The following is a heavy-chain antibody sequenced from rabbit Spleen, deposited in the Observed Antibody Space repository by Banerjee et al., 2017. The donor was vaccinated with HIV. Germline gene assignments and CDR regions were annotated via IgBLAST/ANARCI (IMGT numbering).Heavy chain of an antibody. CDR2: IFAASGNT. J-gene: IGHJ2*01. CDR1: GFDFSSNA. D-gene: IGHD1-1*01. V-gene: IGHV1S45*01. Sequence: QEQLEESGGDLVKPGASLTLTCTASGFDFSSNAMCWVRQAPGKGPEWIACIFAASGNTYHASWAKGRFTISKTSPTTVTLQMTSLTAADTATYFCARGAWLDSSGGGNVFGLWGPGTLVTVS. CDR3: ARGAWLDSSGGGNVFGL.